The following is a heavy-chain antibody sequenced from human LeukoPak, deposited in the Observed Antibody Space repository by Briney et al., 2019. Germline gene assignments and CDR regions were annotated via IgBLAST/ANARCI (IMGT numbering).Heavy chain of an antibody. Sequence: SETLSLTCAVFGGGFSVYYWSWIRQPPGKGLVWIGEINHSGSTNYNPSLKSRVTISVDTSKNQFSLKLSSVTAADTAVYYCARVSSLITMVRGVMRWFDPWGQGTLVTVSS. V-gene: IGHV4-34*01. J-gene: IGHJ5*02. CDR2: INHSGST. D-gene: IGHD3-10*01. CDR3: ARVSSLITMVRGVMRWFDP. CDR1: GGGFSVYY.